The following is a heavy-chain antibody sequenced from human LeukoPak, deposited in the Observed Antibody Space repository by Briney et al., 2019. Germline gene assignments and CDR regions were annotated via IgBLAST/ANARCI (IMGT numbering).Heavy chain of an antibody. CDR3: VRGELGDFDN. J-gene: IGHJ4*02. V-gene: IGHV4-38-2*02. D-gene: IGHD7-27*01. Sequence: SETPSLTCTVSGYSISRSYLWGWVRQPPGKAPEWIGSTSHDGSSYQNPSLKSRVTISIDTSKNQFSLKMTSLTAADTAVYYCVRGELGDFDNWGQGILVTVSS. CDR2: TSHDGSS. CDR1: GYSISRSYL.